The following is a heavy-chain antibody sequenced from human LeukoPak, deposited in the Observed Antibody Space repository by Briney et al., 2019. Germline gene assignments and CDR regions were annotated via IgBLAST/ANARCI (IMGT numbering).Heavy chain of an antibody. CDR3: ARVIRSGSSVIYGYFDY. CDR1: GGSISSYY. V-gene: IGHV4-59*08. Sequence: SETLSLTCTVSGGSISSYYWSWIRQPPGKGLEWIGYIYYSGSTNYNPSLKSRVTISVDTSKNQFSLKLSSVTAADTAVYYCARVIRSGSSVIYGYFDYWGQGTLVTVSS. CDR2: IYYSGST. J-gene: IGHJ4*02. D-gene: IGHD2-2*01.